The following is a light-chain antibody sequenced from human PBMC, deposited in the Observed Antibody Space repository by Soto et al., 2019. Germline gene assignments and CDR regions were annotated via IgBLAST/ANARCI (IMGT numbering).Light chain of an antibody. J-gene: IGKJ4*01. CDR2: DAS. CDR1: QSVSSY. CDR3: QQRSNWPLT. V-gene: IGKV3-11*01. Sequence: EIVLTQYPATLSLSPGERATLSCRASQSVSSYLAWYQQKPGQAPRLLIYDASNRATGIPARFRGRGSGTDFTLTIISLEPEEFAGYYCQQRSNWPLTFGGGTKVEIK.